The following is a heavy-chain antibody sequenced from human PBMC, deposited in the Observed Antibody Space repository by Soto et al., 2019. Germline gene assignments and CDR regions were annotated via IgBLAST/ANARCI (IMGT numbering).Heavy chain of an antibody. Sequence: PGESLKISCKGSGYSFTSYWISWVRQMPGKGLEWMGRIDPSDSYTNYSPSFQGHVTISADKSISTAYLQWSSLKASDTAMYYCARWSDITMIVVDSPRYYYYGMDVWGQGTTVTVSS. CDR3: ARWSDITMIVVDSPRYYYYGMDV. CDR1: GYSFTSYW. D-gene: IGHD3-22*01. J-gene: IGHJ6*02. V-gene: IGHV5-10-1*01. CDR2: IDPSDSYT.